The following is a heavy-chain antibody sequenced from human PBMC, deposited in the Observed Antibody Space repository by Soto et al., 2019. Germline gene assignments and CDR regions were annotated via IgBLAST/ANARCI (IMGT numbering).Heavy chain of an antibody. Sequence: SETLSLTCTVSGGSISSYYWSWIRQPPGKGLEWIGYIYYSGSTNYNPSLKSRDNISVDTSKNQFSLKLSSVTAADTAVYYCARAVSTRDYYYYYYMDVWGKGTTVTVSS. CDR2: IYYSGST. J-gene: IGHJ6*03. CDR1: GGSISSYY. CDR3: ARAVSTRDYYYYYYMDV. V-gene: IGHV4-59*01. D-gene: IGHD2-2*01.